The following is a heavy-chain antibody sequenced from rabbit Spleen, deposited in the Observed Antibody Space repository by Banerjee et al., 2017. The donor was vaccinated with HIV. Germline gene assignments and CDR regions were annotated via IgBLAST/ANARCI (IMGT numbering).Heavy chain of an antibody. CDR2: IYAGKGST. V-gene: IGHV1S7*01. D-gene: IGHD8-1*01. J-gene: IGHJ4*01. CDR3: ARDGTGGSYFAL. CDR1: GFTISSYW. Sequence: QLEESGGRLVQPGGSLTLSRKGSGFTISSYWMNWVRQAPGKGLDWIGIIYAGKGSTDYASWVNGRFTISSDNAQSTVDLKMTSLTAADTATYFCARDGTGGSYFALWGPGTLVTVS.